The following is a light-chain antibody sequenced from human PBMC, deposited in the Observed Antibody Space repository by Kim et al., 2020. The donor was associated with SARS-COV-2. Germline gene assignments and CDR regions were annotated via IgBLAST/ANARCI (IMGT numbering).Light chain of an antibody. CDR2: EDD. J-gene: IGLJ3*02. Sequence: KTVTISGTRRSGSIADNHVQWYQQRPGSAPANVMFEDDQRPSGVPDRFSGSIDRSSNSASLTISGLRTEDEADYYCQSYDTDNQGVFGGGTQLTVL. V-gene: IGLV6-57*03. CDR1: SGSIADNH. CDR3: QSYDTDNQGV.